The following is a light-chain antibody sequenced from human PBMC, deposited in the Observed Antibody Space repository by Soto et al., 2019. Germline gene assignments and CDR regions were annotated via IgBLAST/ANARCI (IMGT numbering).Light chain of an antibody. Sequence: DIQMTQSPSTLSGSVGDSVTITCRASQDISSYLAWYQQKPGKAPKVLIYGESTLQSGVPSRFSGSGSGTDLTLTISSLQPEDFATYYCQKFNTYPRTCGPGTKVDI. CDR3: QKFNTYPRT. CDR1: QDISSY. CDR2: GES. V-gene: IGKV1-9*01. J-gene: IGKJ3*01.